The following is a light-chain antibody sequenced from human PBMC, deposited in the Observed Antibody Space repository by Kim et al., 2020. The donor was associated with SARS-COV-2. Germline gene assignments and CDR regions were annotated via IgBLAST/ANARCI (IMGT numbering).Light chain of an antibody. CDR2: GVS. V-gene: IGKV3-20*01. J-gene: IGKJ1*01. CDR3: QQYGNSPPT. CDR1: QSVISNL. Sequence: EIVLTQSPGTLSLSPGERATLSCRASQSVISNLLAWYQQNPGQSPRLLISGVSSRTTGIPDRFSGSGSGTDFTLTISRLEPEDSAVYYCQQYGNSPPTFGEGTKVDIK.